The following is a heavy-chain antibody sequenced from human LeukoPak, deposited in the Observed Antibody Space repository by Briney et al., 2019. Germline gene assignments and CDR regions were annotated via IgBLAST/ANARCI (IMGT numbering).Heavy chain of an antibody. CDR2: ISGSGGAP. Sequence: GGSLRLSCPASGFTFSSFAMSWVRQAPGKGVEWVSAISGSGGAPYYADSVRGRFTISRDNSKNTLYLQMNSLRAEDTAVYYCAKAGDSSGYYYHYDFWGQGTLVTVSS. V-gene: IGHV3-23*01. CDR3: AKAGDSSGYYYHYDF. D-gene: IGHD3-22*01. J-gene: IGHJ4*02. CDR1: GFTFSSFA.